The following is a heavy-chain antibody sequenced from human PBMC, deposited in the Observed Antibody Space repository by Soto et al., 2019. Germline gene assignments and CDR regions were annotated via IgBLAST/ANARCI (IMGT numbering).Heavy chain of an antibody. J-gene: IGHJ4*02. CDR1: GFTFSGHW. V-gene: IGHV3-74*01. CDR2: IDIDGRGT. CDR3: ATVFDS. Sequence: EMQLVESGGGLVQPGGSLRLSCAASGFTFSGHWIHWVRQAPGKGLEWVSRIDIDGRGTSYADSVKGRFTISTDNAKNTVYLQMDSLRAEDTAVDYCATVFDSWGQGTLVTVSS.